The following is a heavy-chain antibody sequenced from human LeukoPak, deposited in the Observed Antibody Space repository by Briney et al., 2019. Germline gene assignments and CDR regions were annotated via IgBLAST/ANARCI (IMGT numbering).Heavy chain of an antibody. CDR3: VTSLNYYDSSGYGAFDI. V-gene: IGHV1-2*02. CDR2: INANSGGT. D-gene: IGHD3-22*01. Sequence: ASVKVSCKASGYIFTGYYMHWVRQAPGQGLEWMGWINANSGGTKYAQKFQGRVTMTRDTSISTAYMELSSLRSDDTAVYYCVTSLNYYDSSGYGAFDIWGQGTMVTVSS. J-gene: IGHJ3*02. CDR1: GYIFTGYY.